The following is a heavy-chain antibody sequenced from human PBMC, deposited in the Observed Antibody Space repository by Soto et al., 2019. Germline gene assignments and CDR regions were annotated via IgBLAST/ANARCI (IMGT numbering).Heavy chain of an antibody. V-gene: IGHV4-34*01. D-gene: IGHD2-15*01. CDR1: GGSFSGYY. J-gene: IGHJ5*02. CDR3: ARGHPTDIVVVVAATTNWFDP. Sequence: PSETLSLTCAVYGGSFSGYYWSWIRQPPGKGLEWFGEINHSGSTNYNPSLKSRVTISVDTSKNQFSLKLSSVTAADTAVYYCARGHPTDIVVVVAATTNWFDPWGQGTLVTVSS. CDR2: INHSGST.